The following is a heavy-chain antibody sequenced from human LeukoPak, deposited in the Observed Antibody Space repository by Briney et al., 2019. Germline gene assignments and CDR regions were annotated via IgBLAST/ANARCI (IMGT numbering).Heavy chain of an antibody. CDR1: GYTFTNYH. V-gene: IGHV1-46*01. D-gene: IGHD5-18*01. Sequence: GASVKVSCKASGYTFTNYHMHWVRQAPGQGLEWMGIINPSGSSTSYAQKFQCRVTMTRDTSTSTVYMELSSLRSEDTAIYYCARDSHIATYYFDYWGQGTLVTVSS. CDR3: ARDSHIATYYFDY. CDR2: INPSGSST. J-gene: IGHJ4*02.